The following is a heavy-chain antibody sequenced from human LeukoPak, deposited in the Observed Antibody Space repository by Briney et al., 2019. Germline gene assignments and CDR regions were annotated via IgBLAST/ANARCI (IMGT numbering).Heavy chain of an antibody. Sequence: ASVKVSCKASVYIFTGFYMHWVRQAPGQGPEWMGWINPNNGDTKYAQKFHDRVTMTRDTSLTTAYMELTRLTSDDTAFYYCARNGQLLSGGNWFDPWGQGALVTVSS. CDR3: ARNGQLLSGGNWFDP. D-gene: IGHD2-2*01. V-gene: IGHV1-2*02. J-gene: IGHJ5*02. CDR1: VYIFTGFY. CDR2: INPNNGDT.